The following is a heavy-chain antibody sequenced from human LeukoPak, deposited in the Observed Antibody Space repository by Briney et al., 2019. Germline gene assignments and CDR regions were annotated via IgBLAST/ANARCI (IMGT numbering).Heavy chain of an antibody. Sequence: GGSLEISCRGSGCMFTTSWIAWVRQMPGKGLECMGIIYPGDSDTRYSPSFQGQVTISADKSISTAYLQWSSLKASDTAMYYCARRGYCSSTSCYDLEYSSSSGPRDAFDIWGQGTMVTVSS. D-gene: IGHD2-2*01. CDR2: IYPGDSDT. V-gene: IGHV5-51*01. CDR1: GCMFTTSW. J-gene: IGHJ3*02. CDR3: ARRGYCSSTSCYDLEYSSSSGPRDAFDI.